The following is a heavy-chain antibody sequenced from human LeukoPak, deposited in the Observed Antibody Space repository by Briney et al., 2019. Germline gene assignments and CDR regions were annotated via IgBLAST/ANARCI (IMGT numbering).Heavy chain of an antibody. CDR1: GGSFSGYY. CDR3: ARLVRGYYDSSGYPDY. V-gene: IGHV4-34*01. CDR2: INHRGST. D-gene: IGHD3-22*01. Sequence: PSETLSLTCAVYGGSFSGYYWNWIRQPPGKGLEWIGEINHRGSTNYNPSLKSRVTISVDTSKNQFSLKLSSVTAADTAVYYCARLVRGYYDSSGYPDYWGQGTLVTVSS. J-gene: IGHJ4*02.